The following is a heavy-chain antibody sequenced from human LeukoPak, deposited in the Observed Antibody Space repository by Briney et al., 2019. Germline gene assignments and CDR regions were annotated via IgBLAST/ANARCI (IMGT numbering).Heavy chain of an antibody. CDR1: GYTFTGYY. CDR2: INPNSGGT. Sequence: ASVKVSCKASGYTFTGYYMHWVRQAPGQGLEWMGRINPNSGGTNYAQKFQGRVTMTRDTSISTAYMELSRLRSDDTAVYYCARDRSGYSYGYVHYFDYWGQGTLVTVSS. CDR3: ARDRSGYSYGYVHYFDY. V-gene: IGHV1-2*06. D-gene: IGHD5-18*01. J-gene: IGHJ4*02.